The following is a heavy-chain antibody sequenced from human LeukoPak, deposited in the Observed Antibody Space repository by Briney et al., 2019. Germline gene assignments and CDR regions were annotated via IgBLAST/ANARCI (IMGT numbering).Heavy chain of an antibody. J-gene: IGHJ6*02. V-gene: IGHV4-34*01. CDR3: ARDPVVPGRYYYYGMDV. Sequence: PSETLSLTCAVYGGSFSGYYWSWIRQPPGKGLEWIGEINHSGSTNYNPSLKSRVTISVDTSKNQFSLKLNSVTAADTAVYYCARDPVVPGRYYYYGMDVWGQGTTVTVSS. CDR1: GGSFSGYY. D-gene: IGHD2-2*01. CDR2: INHSGST.